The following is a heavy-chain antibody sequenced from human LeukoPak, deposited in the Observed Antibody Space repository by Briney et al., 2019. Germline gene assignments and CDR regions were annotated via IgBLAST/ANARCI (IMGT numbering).Heavy chain of an antibody. J-gene: IGHJ4*02. V-gene: IGHV5-51*01. CDR3: ARPIAAAGTDPGY. D-gene: IGHD6-13*01. Sequence: EPLQLSCKASGYRSTNTFIAWARQTPGKGLEWMGIIYPGASDTRPRPSFQGQVTISVDKSVTTAYLQWSSLQASDTAMYYCARPIAAAGTDPGYWGQGTLVTVSS. CDR1: GYRSTNTF. CDR2: IYPGASDT.